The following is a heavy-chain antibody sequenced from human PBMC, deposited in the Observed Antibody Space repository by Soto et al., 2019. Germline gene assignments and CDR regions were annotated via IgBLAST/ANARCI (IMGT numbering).Heavy chain of an antibody. CDR1: GGTFSSYA. CDR2: IIPIFGTA. J-gene: IGHJ6*02. D-gene: IGHD5-12*01. V-gene: IGHV1-69*05. CDR3: ATSYSGYDYHYYYGMDV. Sequence: GASVKVSCKASGGTFSSYAISWVRQAPGQGLEWMGGIIPIFGTANYAQKFQGRVTITRDTSASTAYMELSSLRSEDTAVYYCATSYSGYDYHYYYGMDVWGQGTTVTVSS.